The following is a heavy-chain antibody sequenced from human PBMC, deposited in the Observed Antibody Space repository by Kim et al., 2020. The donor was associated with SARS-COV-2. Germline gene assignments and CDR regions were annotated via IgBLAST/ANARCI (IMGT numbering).Heavy chain of an antibody. CDR2: MNPKIGGT. V-gene: IGHV1-8*01. Sequence: ASVKVSCKTSGYTFTDLDINWVRQATGQGLEWMGWMNPKIGGTGYAQKFQGRVTMTRDTYISTAYMELSSLTSEDTAVYYCARGVERGMDVWGRETTVTVSS. D-gene: IGHD1-1*01. CDR3: ARGVERGMDV. CDR1: GYTFTDLD. J-gene: IGHJ6*02.